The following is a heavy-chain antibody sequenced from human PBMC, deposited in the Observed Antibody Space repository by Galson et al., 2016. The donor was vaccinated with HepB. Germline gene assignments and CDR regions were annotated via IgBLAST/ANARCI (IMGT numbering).Heavy chain of an antibody. Sequence: SCKASGYTFSNYGITWVRQAPGQGPEWMGWISGYSGNTKYAQKFQARVTTTTDTSTTTAYMELRSLRSDDTAVYYCTRVPNYDYVWVSYRYGYYHGMDVWGQGTTVTVSS. CDR2: ISGYSGNT. V-gene: IGHV1-18*01. D-gene: IGHD3-16*02. CDR3: TRVPNYDYVWVSYRYGYYHGMDV. CDR1: GYTFSNYG. J-gene: IGHJ6*02.